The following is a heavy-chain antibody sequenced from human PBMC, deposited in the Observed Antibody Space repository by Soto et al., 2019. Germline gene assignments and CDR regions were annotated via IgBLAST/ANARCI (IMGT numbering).Heavy chain of an antibody. Sequence: GESLKISCKGSGYSFAGYWITWVRQMPGKGLEWMGRIDPSDSQTYYSPSFQGHVTISADKSISTAYLQWSSLKASDTAMYYCARQEVPASFYYYYGMDVWGQGTTVTVSS. J-gene: IGHJ6*02. V-gene: IGHV5-10-1*01. CDR3: ARQEVPASFYYYYGMDV. CDR1: GYSFAGYW. CDR2: IDPSDSQT. D-gene: IGHD2-2*01.